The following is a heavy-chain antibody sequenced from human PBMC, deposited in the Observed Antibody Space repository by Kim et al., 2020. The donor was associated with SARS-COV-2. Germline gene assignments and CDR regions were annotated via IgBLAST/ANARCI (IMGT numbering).Heavy chain of an antibody. D-gene: IGHD2-2*02. V-gene: IGHV1-69*13. Sequence: SVKVSCKASGGTFSSYAISWVRQAPGQGLEWMGGIIPIFGTANYAQKFQGRVTITADESTSTAYMELSSLRSEDTAVYYCARDLYCSSTSCYTAEGGVTRAGDYWGQGTLVTVSS. CDR3: ARDLYCSSTSCYTAEGGVTRAGDY. J-gene: IGHJ4*02. CDR1: GGTFSSYA. CDR2: IIPIFGTA.